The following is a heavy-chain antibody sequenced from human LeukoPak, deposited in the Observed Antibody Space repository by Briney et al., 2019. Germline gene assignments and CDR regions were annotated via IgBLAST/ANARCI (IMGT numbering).Heavy chain of an antibody. J-gene: IGHJ4*02. CDR1: GGSISSSSYY. CDR2: IYYSGST. Sequence: PSETLSLTCTVSGGSISSSSYYWGWIRQPPGKGLEWIGYIYYSGSTNYNPSLKSRVTISVDTSKNQFSLKLSSVTAADTAVYYCARVSSGSYYRRHFDYWGQGTLVTVSS. V-gene: IGHV4-61*05. D-gene: IGHD1-26*01. CDR3: ARVSSGSYYRRHFDY.